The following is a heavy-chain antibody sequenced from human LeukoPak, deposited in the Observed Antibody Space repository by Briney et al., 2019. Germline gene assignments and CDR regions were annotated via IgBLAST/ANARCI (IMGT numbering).Heavy chain of an antibody. Sequence: ASVKVSCKASGYSFTSHYMHWVRQAPGQGLEWMGWINPNSGGTNYAQKFQGRVTMTRDTSISTAYMELSRLRSDDTAVYYCAILDYYGSGSYYYFDYWGQGTLVTVSS. CDR3: AILDYYGSGSYYYFDY. J-gene: IGHJ4*02. D-gene: IGHD3-10*01. CDR2: INPNSGGT. CDR1: GYSFTSHY. V-gene: IGHV1-2*02.